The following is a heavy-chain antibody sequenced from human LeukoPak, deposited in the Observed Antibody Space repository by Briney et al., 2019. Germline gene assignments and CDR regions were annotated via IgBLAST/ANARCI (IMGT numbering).Heavy chain of an antibody. D-gene: IGHD3-22*01. CDR2: ISYDGSNK. CDR3: AKNSHYYDNSGSWDY. J-gene: IGHJ4*02. CDR1: GFTFSSYA. Sequence: GGSLRLSCAASGFTFSSYAMHWVRQAPGKGLEWVAVISYDGSNKYYADSVKGRFTISRDNSKNTLYLQMNSLRAEDTAVYYCAKNSHYYDNSGSWDYWGQGTLVTVSS. V-gene: IGHV3-30-3*02.